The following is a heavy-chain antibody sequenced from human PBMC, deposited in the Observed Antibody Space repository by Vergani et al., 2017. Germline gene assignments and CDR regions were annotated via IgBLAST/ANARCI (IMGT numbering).Heavy chain of an antibody. CDR3: ARELVVVPAATRVYYYYGMDV. D-gene: IGHD2-2*01. V-gene: IGHV3-30-3*01. CDR1: GFTFSSYA. Sequence: QVQLVESGGGVVQPGRSLRLSCAASGFTFSSYAMHWVRQAPGXGLEWVAVISYDGSNKYYADSVKGRFTISRDNSKNTLYLQMNSLRAEDTAVYYCARELVVVPAATRVYYYYGMDVWGQGTTVTVSS. J-gene: IGHJ6*02. CDR2: ISYDGSNK.